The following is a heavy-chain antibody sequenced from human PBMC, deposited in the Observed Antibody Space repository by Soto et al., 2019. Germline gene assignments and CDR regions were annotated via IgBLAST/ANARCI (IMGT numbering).Heavy chain of an antibody. D-gene: IGHD2-8*01. Sequence: ASVKVSCKTSGYTFSGFHIHWVRQAPGQGLESMGWIYPDSGGTDYAQKFQGRVTMTRDTSISTAYMELSRLRSDDTAVYYCRVTGVSEVDYWGQGTLVTVSS. CDR3: RVTGVSEVDY. CDR2: IYPDSGGT. CDR1: GYTFSGFH. V-gene: IGHV1-2*02. J-gene: IGHJ4*02.